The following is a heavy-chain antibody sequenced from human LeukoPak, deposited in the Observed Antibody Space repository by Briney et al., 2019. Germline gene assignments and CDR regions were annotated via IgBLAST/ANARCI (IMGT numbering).Heavy chain of an antibody. CDR2: ISGSGGST. CDR3: ARVNYDFWSGHVSGFDP. J-gene: IGHJ5*02. D-gene: IGHD3-3*01. Sequence: GGSLRLSCAASGFTLSSYAMGWVRQAPGKGRGWVSAISGSGGSTYYADSVKGRFTISRDNAKNSLYLQMNSLRAEDTAVYYCARVNYDFWSGHVSGFDPWGQGTLVTVSS. CDR1: GFTLSSYA. V-gene: IGHV3-23*01.